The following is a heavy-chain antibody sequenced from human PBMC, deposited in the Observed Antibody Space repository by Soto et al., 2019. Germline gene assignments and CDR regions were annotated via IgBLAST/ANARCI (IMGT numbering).Heavy chain of an antibody. Sequence: VKVSCKASGGTFTGNPISWVRQAPGRGLEWMGGIIPMFGTTNYAQKFQGRVTITADESTTTAYMELNSLRSEDTAVYYCARENSIASLSYYYGMEVWGQGTTVTVSS. J-gene: IGHJ6*02. CDR1: GGTFTGNP. V-gene: IGHV1-69*01. CDR3: ARENSIASLSYYYGMEV. D-gene: IGHD6-6*01. CDR2: IIPMFGTT.